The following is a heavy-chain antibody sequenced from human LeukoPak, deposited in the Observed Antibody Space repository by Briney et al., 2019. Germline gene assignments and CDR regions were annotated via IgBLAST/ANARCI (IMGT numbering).Heavy chain of an antibody. CDR2: ISGSGGST. Sequence: PGGSLRLSCAASGFTFSSYAMSWVHQAPGKGLEWVSAISGSGGSTYYADSVKGRFTISRDNSKNTLYLQMNSLRAEDTAVYYCASGGWELLLSWTGWYYFDYWGQGTLVTVSS. CDR3: ASGGWELLLSWTGWYYFDY. J-gene: IGHJ4*02. V-gene: IGHV3-23*01. D-gene: IGHD1-26*01. CDR1: GFTFSSYA.